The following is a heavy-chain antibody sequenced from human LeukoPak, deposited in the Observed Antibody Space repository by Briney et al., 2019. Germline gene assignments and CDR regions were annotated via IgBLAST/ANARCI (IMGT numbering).Heavy chain of an antibody. CDR2: IIPILGIA. CDR3: ARALPPYYSMDV. Sequence: ASVKVSCKASGGTFSSYAISWVRQAPGQGLEWMGRIIPILGIANYAQKFQGRVTITADKSTSTAYMELSSLRSEDTAVYYCARALPPYYSMDVWGQGTTVTVSS. CDR1: GGTFSSYA. D-gene: IGHD1-26*01. J-gene: IGHJ6*02. V-gene: IGHV1-69*04.